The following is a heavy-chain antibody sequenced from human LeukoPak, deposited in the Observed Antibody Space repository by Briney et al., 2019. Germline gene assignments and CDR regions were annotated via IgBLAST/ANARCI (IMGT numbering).Heavy chain of an antibody. CDR1: GFTFSSYG. D-gene: IGHD6-13*01. CDR2: ISYDGSNK. CDR3: AKDLAAGLDY. J-gene: IGHJ4*02. V-gene: IGHV3-30*18. Sequence: GGSLRLSCAASGFTFSSYGMHWVRQAPGKGLEWVAVISYDGSNKYYADSVKGRFTISRDNSKNTLYPQMNSLRAEDTAVYYCAKDLAAGLDYWGQGTLVTVSS.